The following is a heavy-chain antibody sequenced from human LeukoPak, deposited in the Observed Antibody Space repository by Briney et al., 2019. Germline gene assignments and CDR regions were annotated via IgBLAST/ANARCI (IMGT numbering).Heavy chain of an antibody. D-gene: IGHD1-14*01. CDR3: TTDLRWYNIWYAGY. CDR1: GFTFNSHA. J-gene: IGHJ4*02. V-gene: IGHV3-15*01. CDR2: IKSNTDGGTI. Sequence: GGSLRLSCAVSGFTFNSHAMCWVRQAPGKGLEWLGRIKSNTDGGTIDYAAPVKGRFTISRNDSEKMLFLQMNSLITEDTAVYHCTTDLRWYNIWYAGYWGQGTLVTVSS.